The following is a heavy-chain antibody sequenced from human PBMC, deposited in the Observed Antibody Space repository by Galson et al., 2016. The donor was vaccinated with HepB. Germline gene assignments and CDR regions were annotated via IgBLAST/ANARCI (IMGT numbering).Heavy chain of an antibody. Sequence: SLRLSCAASGFTFSSHFMDWVRQSPGKGLVWVSRVRRDDSNTDYADSVKGRFTISKDNAKNILYLQMNRLPVDDTAMYYCVRDNRGPGDFWGRGTLVTVSS. J-gene: IGHJ4*02. D-gene: IGHD1-14*01. CDR1: GFTFSSHF. CDR2: VRRDDSNT. V-gene: IGHV3-74*01. CDR3: VRDNRGPGDF.